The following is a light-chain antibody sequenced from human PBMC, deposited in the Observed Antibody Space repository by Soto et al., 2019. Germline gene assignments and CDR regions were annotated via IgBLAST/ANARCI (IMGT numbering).Light chain of an antibody. Sequence: QSALTQPRSVSGSPGQSVTFSCIGTSSDIGTYNFVSWYQQYPGKAPKLMIYDVTKRPSGVPDRFSGSKSGNTASLTISGLQSEDEADYYCCSYAVGNTLVFVGGTQLTVL. V-gene: IGLV2-11*01. J-gene: IGLJ3*02. CDR1: SSDIGTYNF. CDR3: CSYAVGNTLV. CDR2: DVT.